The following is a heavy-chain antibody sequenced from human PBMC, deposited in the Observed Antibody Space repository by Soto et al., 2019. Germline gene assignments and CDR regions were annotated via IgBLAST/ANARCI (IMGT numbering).Heavy chain of an antibody. CDR1: GGSISSYY. J-gene: IGHJ4*02. CDR3: ARGLITGSHYSGGWYYFDS. Sequence: SETLSLTCTVAGGSISSYYWSWIRQPPGKGLEWIGYIYYSGSTNYNPSLKSRVTISVHTSNSQFSLELSSVTAADTAVYYCARGLITGSHYSGGWYYFDSWGQGTQVTVSS. V-gene: IGHV4-59*12. D-gene: IGHD6-19*01. CDR2: IYYSGST.